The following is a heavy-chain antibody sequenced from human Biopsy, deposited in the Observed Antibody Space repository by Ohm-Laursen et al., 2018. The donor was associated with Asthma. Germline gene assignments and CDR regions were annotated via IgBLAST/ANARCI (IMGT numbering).Heavy chain of an antibody. V-gene: IGHV4-39*01. CDR2: ISSTGSA. D-gene: IGHD7-27*01. CDR3: ARHWDWGSFFDY. J-gene: IGHJ4*02. Sequence: TLSLTCTVSGGSMSSSSYYWGWIRQPPGKGLEWMGSISSTGSAYHNPSLKSRVTISVDTSKNHFSLKLSSVTAADTAVYYCARHWDWGSFFDYWGQGTPVTVSS. CDR1: GGSMSSSSYY.